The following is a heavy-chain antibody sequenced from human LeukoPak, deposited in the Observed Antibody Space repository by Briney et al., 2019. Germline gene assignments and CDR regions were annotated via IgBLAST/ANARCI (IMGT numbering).Heavy chain of an antibody. J-gene: IGHJ4*02. CDR3: ARHREDIVVVPFDY. D-gene: IGHD2-2*01. CDR2: IYYSVNT. Sequence: SETLSLTCTVSGGSISSSSYYWGWVRQPPGKGLEWIGSIYYSVNTYYPPSPKTRLTISVDKSKNQFSLRLSSVTAADTAVYYCARHREDIVVVPFDYWGQGTLVTVPS. V-gene: IGHV4-39*01. CDR1: GGSISSSSYY.